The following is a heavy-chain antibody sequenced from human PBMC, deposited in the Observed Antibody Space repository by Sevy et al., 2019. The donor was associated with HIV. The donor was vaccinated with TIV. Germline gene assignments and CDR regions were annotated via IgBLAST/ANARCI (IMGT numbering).Heavy chain of an antibody. CDR2: ISSSSSYI. D-gene: IGHD3-10*01. Sequence: GGSLRLSCAASGFTFSSYSMNWVRQAPGKGLEWVSSISSSSSYIYYADSVKGRFTISRDNAKNSLYLQMNSLRAEDTAVYDCARSPGEQAPDYWGQGTLVTVSS. J-gene: IGHJ4*02. V-gene: IGHV3-21*01. CDR3: ARSPGEQAPDY. CDR1: GFTFSSYS.